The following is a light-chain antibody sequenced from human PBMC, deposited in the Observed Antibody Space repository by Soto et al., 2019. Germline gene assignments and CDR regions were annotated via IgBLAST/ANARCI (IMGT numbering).Light chain of an antibody. Sequence: QSALTQPASVSGSPGQSVAISCTGTSSDVAAYNFVSWYQQHPGKAPKLMVFDVSNRPSGVSNRFSGSKSGNTASLTISGLQAEDEADYYCSSYTTSSTPFYVFGTGTKVTVL. V-gene: IGLV2-14*01. CDR1: SSDVAAYNF. CDR2: DVS. J-gene: IGLJ1*01. CDR3: SSYTTSSTPFYV.